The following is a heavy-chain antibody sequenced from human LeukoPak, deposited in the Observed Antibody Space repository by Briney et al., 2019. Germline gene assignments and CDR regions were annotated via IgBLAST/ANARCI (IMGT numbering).Heavy chain of an antibody. Sequence: TGGSLRLSCAASGFTFSGSAMLWVRQASGKGLEWVGRIKSKANSYATAYTESVKGRFTISRDDSKNTAYLQMNSLQTEDTAVYYCTYYYDSTTHFDNWGQGTLVTVSS. J-gene: IGHJ4*02. V-gene: IGHV3-73*01. CDR3: TYYYDSTTHFDN. D-gene: IGHD3-22*01. CDR1: GFTFSGSA. CDR2: IKSKANSYAT.